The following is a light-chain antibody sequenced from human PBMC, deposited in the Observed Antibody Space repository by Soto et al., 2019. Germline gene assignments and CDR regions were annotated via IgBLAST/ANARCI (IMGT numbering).Light chain of an antibody. Sequence: QSVLTQSPSASGTPGQRVTISCSGNTSNIGSNYVSWYQHLPGTAPKLLISRDNQRPSGVPDRFFGSKSGTSASLAISGLRSGDEGDYYCAAWDDRLNVLFAGGTKLTVL. CDR2: RDN. CDR3: AAWDDRLNVL. J-gene: IGLJ2*01. CDR1: TSNIGSNY. V-gene: IGLV1-47*01.